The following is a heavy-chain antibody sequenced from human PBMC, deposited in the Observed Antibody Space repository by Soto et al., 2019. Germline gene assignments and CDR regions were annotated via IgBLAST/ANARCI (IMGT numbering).Heavy chain of an antibody. J-gene: IGHJ4*02. CDR3: VKPQMAVMPAVDY. Sequence: EVQLLQSGGGLVQPGGSLRLSCAASGFTFSNYAMSWIRQAPGKGLEWVSTIRETGSTYYADSVRGRFATSRDNSENTLYLQMSSLRAEDTPVYYVVKPQMAVMPAVDYWGQGTVVTVP. V-gene: IGHV3-23*01. CDR2: IRETGST. D-gene: IGHD2-2*01. CDR1: GFTFSNYA.